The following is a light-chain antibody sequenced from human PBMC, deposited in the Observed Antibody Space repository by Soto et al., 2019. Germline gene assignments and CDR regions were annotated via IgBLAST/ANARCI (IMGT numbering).Light chain of an antibody. Sequence: EIVMTQSPATLSVSPGERATLSCRASQSVSSNLAWYQQKPGQAPRLLLFGSSTRAPGIPARVSGSGSATEFTLTISSLQSADFAVYYCQQYCSSPRVTFGPGTKVDIK. CDR3: QQYCSSPRVT. CDR1: QSVSSN. CDR2: GSS. J-gene: IGKJ3*01. V-gene: IGKV3-15*01.